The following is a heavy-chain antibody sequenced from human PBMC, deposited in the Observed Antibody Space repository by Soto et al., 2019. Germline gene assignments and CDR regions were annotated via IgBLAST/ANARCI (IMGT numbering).Heavy chain of an antibody. D-gene: IGHD2-2*01. CDR3: ARLGYCSSSSCRYYYYYGMDV. CDR1: GFTFSSYG. J-gene: IGHJ6*01. Sequence: QVQLVESGGGVVQPGRSLRLSCAASGFTFSSYGMHWVRQAPGKGLEWVAVIWRDGSNKCYADSVKGRFTISRDNSKNTLFLQMNSLRAEDTAVYYCARLGYCSSSSCRYYYYYGMDVW. CDR2: IWRDGSNK. V-gene: IGHV3-33*01.